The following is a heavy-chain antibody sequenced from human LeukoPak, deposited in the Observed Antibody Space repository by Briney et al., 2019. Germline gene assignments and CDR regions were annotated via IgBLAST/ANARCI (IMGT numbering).Heavy chain of an antibody. V-gene: IGHV4-30-2*01. CDR3: ARGYRGHSYGRFDY. J-gene: IGHJ4*02. D-gene: IGHD5-18*01. CDR1: GGSISSGGYS. Sequence: SETLYLSCAVSGGSISSGGYSWSWIRQPPGKGLEWIRYIYHSGSTYYNPSLKSRVTISVDRSKNQFSLKLSSVTAADTAVYYCARGYRGHSYGRFDYWGQGTLVTVSS. CDR2: IYHSGST.